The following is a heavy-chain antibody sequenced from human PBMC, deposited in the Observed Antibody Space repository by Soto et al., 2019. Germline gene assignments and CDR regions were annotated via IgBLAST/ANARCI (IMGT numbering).Heavy chain of an antibody. CDR1: GFTFRNYD. CDR3: ARTDSDFYGLDV. Sequence: EVQLVESGGGLVQPGGSLRLSCEASGFTFRNYDMHWVSQGTGKGLEWVSGISAAGDPDYADSVEGRFTISRENAQNSFFLQMNSLRVGDTAVYYCARTDSDFYGLDVWGQGTTVIVSS. CDR2: ISAAGDP. J-gene: IGHJ6*02. V-gene: IGHV3-13*05. D-gene: IGHD5-18*01.